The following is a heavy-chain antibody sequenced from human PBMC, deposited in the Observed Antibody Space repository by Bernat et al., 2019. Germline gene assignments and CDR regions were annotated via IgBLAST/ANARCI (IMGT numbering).Heavy chain of an antibody. J-gene: IGHJ4*02. D-gene: IGHD2-15*01. CDR2: ISGSGGST. CDR1: GFTFTYYA. CDR3: VKGGYCSGGSCYPGYYFDY. Sequence: EVQLVESGGGLVQPGGSLRLSCAVSGFTFTYYAMSWVRQAPGKGLEWVSGISGSGGSTYYADSVKGRFTISRDNSKNTLYLQMNSLRAEDTAVYYCVKGGYCSGGSCYPGYYFDYWGQGTLVTVSS. V-gene: IGHV3-23*04.